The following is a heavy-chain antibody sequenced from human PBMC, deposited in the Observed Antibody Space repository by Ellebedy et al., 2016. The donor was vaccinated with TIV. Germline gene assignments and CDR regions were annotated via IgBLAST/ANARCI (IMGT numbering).Heavy chain of an antibody. CDR3: GRAIGSGSCY. V-gene: IGHV3-7*01. CDR1: GFSLSSYW. CDR2: IKQDGSEK. J-gene: IGHJ4*02. D-gene: IGHD3-10*01. Sequence: GGSLRLSCAASGFSLSSYWMHWVRQAPGKGLEWVANIKQDGSEKYYVDSVKGRFTISRDNAKNSLYLQMNSLRADDTAVYFCGRAIGSGSCYWGQGTLVTVSS.